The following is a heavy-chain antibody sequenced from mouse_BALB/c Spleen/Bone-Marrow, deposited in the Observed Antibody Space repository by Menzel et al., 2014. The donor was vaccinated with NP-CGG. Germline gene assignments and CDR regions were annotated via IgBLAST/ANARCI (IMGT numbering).Heavy chain of an antibody. CDR3: ARPMINTYFDH. CDR1: GFTFSNYG. D-gene: IGHD2-4*01. Sequence: EVKVVESGGDLVKPGGSLKLSCAASGFTFSNYGMSWVRQTPDKRLEWVATISSGGSYTYYPDSVKGRFTISRDNAKNTLYLQMSSLKSEDTAMYYCARPMINTYFDHWGQGTTLTVSS. CDR2: ISSGGSYT. J-gene: IGHJ2*01. V-gene: IGHV5-6*01.